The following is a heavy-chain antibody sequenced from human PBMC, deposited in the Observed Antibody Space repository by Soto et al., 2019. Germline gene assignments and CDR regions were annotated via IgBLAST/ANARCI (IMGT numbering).Heavy chain of an antibody. CDR2: IYNGGST. CDR1: GDSVSSVGFH. J-gene: IGHJ4*02. V-gene: IGHV4-30-4*01. CDR3: ARAPVGLDTISYFDY. Sequence: QVQLQESGPGLVKPSETLSLTCTVSGDSVSSVGFHWAWLRRPPGKGLEWIGCIYNGGSTYYRPSLESLIPMSLDATRNHYSLRLTSVTAADTAVYFCARAPVGLDTISYFDYWGQGKLVTVSS. D-gene: IGHD3-3*01.